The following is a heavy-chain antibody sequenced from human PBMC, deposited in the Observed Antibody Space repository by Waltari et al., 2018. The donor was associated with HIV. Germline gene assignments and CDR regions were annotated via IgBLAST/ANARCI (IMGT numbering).Heavy chain of an antibody. CDR2: ISAYNGNT. CDR1: GYTFTSFG. J-gene: IGHJ6*02. CDR3: ARDNWNDYYYYGMDV. D-gene: IGHD1-1*01. Sequence: QVQLVPSGAEVKKPGASVTVSCKASGYTFTSFGISWVRQAPGQGLEWMGWISAYNGNTNYAQKLQGRVTMTTDTSTSTAYMELRSLRSDDTAVFYCARDNWNDYYYYGMDVRGQGTTVTVSS. V-gene: IGHV1-18*01.